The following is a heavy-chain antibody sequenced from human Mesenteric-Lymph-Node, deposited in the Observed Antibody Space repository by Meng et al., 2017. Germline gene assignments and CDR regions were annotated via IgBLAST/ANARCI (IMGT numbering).Heavy chain of an antibody. D-gene: IGHD6-19*01. CDR2: INPSGGST. V-gene: IGHV1-46*01. Sequence: VQRVQFGAEWKKPGSSVKVSCKASGGTFSSYAISWVRRAPGQGLEWMGIINPSGGSTSYAQKFQGRVTMTRDTSTSTVYMELSRLRSDDTAVYYCAREIAVAGTIWFDPWGQGTLVTVSS. J-gene: IGHJ5*02. CDR3: AREIAVAGTIWFDP. CDR1: GGTFSSYA.